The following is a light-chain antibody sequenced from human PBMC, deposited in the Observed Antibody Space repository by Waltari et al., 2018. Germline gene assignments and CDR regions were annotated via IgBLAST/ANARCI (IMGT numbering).Light chain of an antibody. J-gene: IGKJ2*01. CDR2: WAS. CDR3: QQYYSTPPYT. V-gene: IGKV4-1*01. CDR1: QRVLYSSNNKNY. Sequence: DIVMTQSPASLAVSLGERATINCKSSQRVLYSSNNKNYLAWYQQKPGQPPKLLIYWASTRESGVPDRFSGSGSGTDFTLTISSLQAEDVAVYYCQQYYSTPPYTFGQGTKLGIK.